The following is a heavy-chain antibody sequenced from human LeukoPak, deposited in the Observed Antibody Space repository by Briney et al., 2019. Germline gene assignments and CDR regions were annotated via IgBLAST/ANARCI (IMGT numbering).Heavy chain of an antibody. CDR3: ARAWSNYYFDY. V-gene: IGHV4-30-2*01. D-gene: IGHD4-11*01. CDR1: GGSISSGGYS. Sequence: SETLSLTCAVSGGSISSGGYSWSWIRQPPGKGLEWIGYIYHSGSTYYNPSLKSRVTISVDRSKNQFSLKLSSVTAADTAVYYCARAWSNYYFDYWGQGTLVTVSS. CDR2: IYHSGST. J-gene: IGHJ4*02.